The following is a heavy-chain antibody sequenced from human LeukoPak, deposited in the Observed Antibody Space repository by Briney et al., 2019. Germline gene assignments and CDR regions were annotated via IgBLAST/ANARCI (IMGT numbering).Heavy chain of an antibody. CDR1: AFTFRKYA. CDR2: ISSNGGST. CDR3: VKGGTSSSSYFDS. Sequence: PGQSLRLSCSVSAFTFRKYAMHWVRQAPGQGLECLSSISSNGGSTYYADSVKGRFTISRDNSQNTLYIQMSSLRAEDTAMYYCVKGGTSSSSYFDSWGQGTLVTVSS. V-gene: IGHV3-64*05. J-gene: IGHJ4*02. D-gene: IGHD6-6*01.